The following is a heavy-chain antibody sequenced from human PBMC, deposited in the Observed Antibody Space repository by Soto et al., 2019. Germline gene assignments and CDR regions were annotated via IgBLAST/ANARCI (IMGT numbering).Heavy chain of an antibody. CDR3: AKDRGYYSDYSFDY. D-gene: IGHD5-12*01. CDR2: ISGGSGST. CDR1: GFTFGSYA. Sequence: PGGSLRLSCAAYGFTFGSYAMSWVRQAPGKGLEWVSGISGGSGSTYYAYSVKGRFTISRDNSKTTLSLQMNSLRAEDTAIYYCAKDRGYYSDYSFDYWGQGTLVTVSS. V-gene: IGHV3-23*01. J-gene: IGHJ4*02.